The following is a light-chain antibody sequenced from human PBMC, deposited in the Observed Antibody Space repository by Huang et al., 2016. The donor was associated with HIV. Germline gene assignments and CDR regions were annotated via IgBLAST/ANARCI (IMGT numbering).Light chain of an antibody. CDR1: QTVSSNS. Sequence: EIVLTQSPGTLSLSPGERATLSCRASQTVSSNSLAWYQQKPGQAPRLLIYGASSRATGIPNRFSGSGSGTDFTLTINRLEPEDFTVYYCQQYGNSKLTFGGGTKVEIK. J-gene: IGKJ4*01. CDR2: GAS. V-gene: IGKV3-20*01. CDR3: QQYGNSKLT.